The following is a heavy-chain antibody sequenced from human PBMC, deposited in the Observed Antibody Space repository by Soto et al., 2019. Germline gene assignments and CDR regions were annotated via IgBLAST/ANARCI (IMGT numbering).Heavy chain of an antibody. CDR2: INPSGGHT. CDR1: GNTFSNYY. J-gene: IGHJ4*02. CDR3: ARGGHVVVVTAAFDY. V-gene: IGHV1-46*03. D-gene: IGHD2-21*02. Sequence: QVQLVQSGAEVMKPGASVKVSCKASGNTFSNYYIHWVRQAPGQGLEWMGTINPSGGHTTYAQKFLGRVTMTRDTSTSTLYMELTSLRSEDTAVYYCARGGHVVVVTAAFDYWGQGTLVTVSS.